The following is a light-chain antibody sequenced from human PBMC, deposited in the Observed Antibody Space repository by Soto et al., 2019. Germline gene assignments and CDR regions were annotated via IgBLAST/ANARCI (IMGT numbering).Light chain of an antibody. J-gene: IGLJ2*01. CDR1: SSDVDGYNY. CDR3: SSYAGSDIGV. Sequence: QSALTQPPSASGSPGQSVTISCTGTSSDVDGYNYVSWYQQHPGKAPKLMIYEVSKRPSGVPDRFSGSKSGNTASLTVSGLQAEDVADYYCSSYAGSDIGVFGGGTKLTVL. CDR2: EVS. V-gene: IGLV2-8*01.